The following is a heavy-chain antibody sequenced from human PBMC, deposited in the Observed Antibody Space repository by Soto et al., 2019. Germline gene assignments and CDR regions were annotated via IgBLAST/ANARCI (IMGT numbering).Heavy chain of an antibody. Sequence: LSLPCAASGFTFSSYWMSWVRQAPGKGLEWVANIKQDGSEKYYVDSVKGRFTISRDNAKNSLYLQMNSLRAEDTAVYYCARDGPWDYYDSSGYYLWGQGTLVTVSS. CDR2: IKQDGSEK. CDR3: ARDGPWDYYDSSGYYL. CDR1: GFTFSSYW. V-gene: IGHV3-7*05. D-gene: IGHD3-22*01. J-gene: IGHJ4*02.